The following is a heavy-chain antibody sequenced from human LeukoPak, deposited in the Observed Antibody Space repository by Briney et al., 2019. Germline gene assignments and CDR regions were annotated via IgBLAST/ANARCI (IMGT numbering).Heavy chain of an antibody. CDR3: ARDKGIAVAGPSFDS. Sequence: GASVKVSCKASGYTFTSYDINWVRQATGQGLEWMGWMNPNSGNTGYAQKFQGRVTMTRNTSISTAYMELSSLRSEDTAVYYCARDKGIAVAGPSFDSWGQGTLVTVSS. CDR1: GYTFTSYD. V-gene: IGHV1-8*01. D-gene: IGHD6-19*01. J-gene: IGHJ4*02. CDR2: MNPNSGNT.